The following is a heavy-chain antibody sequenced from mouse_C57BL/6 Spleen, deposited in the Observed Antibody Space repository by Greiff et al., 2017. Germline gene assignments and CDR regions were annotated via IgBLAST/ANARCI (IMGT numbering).Heavy chain of an antibody. V-gene: IGHV2-3*01. Sequence: VKLVESGPGLVAPSQSLSITCTVSGFSLTSYGVSWVRQPPGQGLEWLGVIWGDGSTNHHSALISRLSISKDNSKRQVFLQLNSLHTDDTATYYCAKRNFYWYFDVCGTGTTVTVTS. CDR3: AKRNFYWYFDV. J-gene: IGHJ1*03. CDR2: IWGDGST. CDR1: GFSLTSYG.